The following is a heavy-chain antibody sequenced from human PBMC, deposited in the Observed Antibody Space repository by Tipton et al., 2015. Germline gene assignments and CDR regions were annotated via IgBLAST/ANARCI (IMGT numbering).Heavy chain of an antibody. CDR3: ARDVYCNGGSCNNYYGMDL. CDR1: GYTYSTYG. Sequence: QSGAEVKKPGASVKVSCKASGYTYSTYGITWVRQAPGQGPEWMGWISGYNGNTANAQKFRDRVTMTTDTSTKTAYMELRSLRSDDTAVYYCARDVYCNGGSCNNYYGMDLWGQGTTVTVSS. V-gene: IGHV1-18*01. J-gene: IGHJ6*01. CDR2: ISGYNGNT. D-gene: IGHD2-15*01.